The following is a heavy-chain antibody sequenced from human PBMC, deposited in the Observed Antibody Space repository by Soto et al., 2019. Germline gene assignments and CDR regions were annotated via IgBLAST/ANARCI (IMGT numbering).Heavy chain of an antibody. Sequence: GESLKISCKGSVYSFTSYWISWVRQMPGKGLEWMGRIDPSDSYTNYSPSFQGHVTISADKSISTAYLQWSSLKASDTAMYYCARPATVQDYYYGMDVWGQGTTVTVSS. J-gene: IGHJ6*02. V-gene: IGHV5-10-1*01. CDR3: ARPATVQDYYYGMDV. CDR1: VYSFTSYW. D-gene: IGHD4-4*01. CDR2: IDPSDSYT.